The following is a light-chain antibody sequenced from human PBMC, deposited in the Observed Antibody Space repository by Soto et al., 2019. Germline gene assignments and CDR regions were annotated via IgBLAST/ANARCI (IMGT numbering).Light chain of an antibody. CDR1: QSVSSN. CDR2: GAS. Sequence: EIVMTQSPATLSVSPWERATLSCRASQSVSSNLAWYQQKPGQAPRLLIYGASTRATGIPARFSGSGSGTEYTLTISNLQAEDFAVYYCQQFNNWPHTFGQGTRLEIK. CDR3: QQFNNWPHT. J-gene: IGKJ5*01. V-gene: IGKV3-15*01.